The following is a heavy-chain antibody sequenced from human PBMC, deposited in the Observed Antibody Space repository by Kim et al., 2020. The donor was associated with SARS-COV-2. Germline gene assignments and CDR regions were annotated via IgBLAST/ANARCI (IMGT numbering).Heavy chain of an antibody. CDR1: GGSISSYY. D-gene: IGHD5-18*01. CDR2: IYYSGST. Sequence: SETLSLTCTVSGGSISSYYWSWIRQPPGKGLEWIGYIYYSGSTNYNPSLKSRVTISVDTSKNQFSLKLSSVTAADTAVYYCARDGVSGYSYGYRGDIWGQGTMVTVSS. J-gene: IGHJ3*02. CDR3: ARDGVSGYSYGYRGDI. V-gene: IGHV4-59*01.